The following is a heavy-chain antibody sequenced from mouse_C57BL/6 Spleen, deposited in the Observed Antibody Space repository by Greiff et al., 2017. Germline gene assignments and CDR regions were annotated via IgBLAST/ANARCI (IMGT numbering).Heavy chain of an antibody. CDR2: ISDGGSYT. CDR3: ARDRGWLLPPFAMDY. J-gene: IGHJ4*01. Sequence: DVKLVESGGGLVKPGGSLKLSCAASGFTFSSYAMSWVRQTPEKRLEWVATISDGGSYTYYPDNVKGRFTISRDNAKNNLYLQMSHLKSEDTAMYYCARDRGWLLPPFAMDYWGQGTSVTVSS. CDR1: GFTFSSYA. D-gene: IGHD2-3*01. V-gene: IGHV5-4*01.